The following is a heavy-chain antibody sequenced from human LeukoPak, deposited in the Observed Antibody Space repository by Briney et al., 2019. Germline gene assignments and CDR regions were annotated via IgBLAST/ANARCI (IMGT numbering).Heavy chain of an antibody. CDR2: INHSGST. V-gene: IGHV4-34*01. D-gene: IGHD6-6*01. CDR3: ARVMSIAARPRKIWFDP. Sequence: PSETLSLTCAVYGRSFSGYYWSWIRQPPGKGLEWIGEINHSGSTNYNPSLKSRVTISVDTSKNQFSLKLSSVTAADTAVYYCARVMSIAARPRKIWFDPWGQGTLVTVSS. CDR1: GRSFSGYY. J-gene: IGHJ5*02.